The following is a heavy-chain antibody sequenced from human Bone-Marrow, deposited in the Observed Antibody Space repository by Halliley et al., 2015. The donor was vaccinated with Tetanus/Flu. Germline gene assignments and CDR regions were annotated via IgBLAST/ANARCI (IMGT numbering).Heavy chain of an antibody. V-gene: IGHV4-31*03. CDR2: IFHSGSA. CDR3: ARAVTGMWQDFNWFDP. D-gene: IGHD2-21*02. CDR1: GGSITSDSFY. Sequence: TLSLTCTVSGGSITSDSFYWSWIRQDPRKGLEWIGYIFHSGSAYYNPSLRSRLSISMDTSKNQFSLRLTSVTAADTAIYYCARAVTGMWQDFNWFDPWGQGMLVTVSS. J-gene: IGHJ5*02.